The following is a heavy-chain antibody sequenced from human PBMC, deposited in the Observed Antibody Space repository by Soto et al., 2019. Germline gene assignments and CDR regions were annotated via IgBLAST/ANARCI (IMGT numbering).Heavy chain of an antibody. CDR1: GFTFSSYG. V-gene: IGHV3-30*18. CDR2: ISYDGSNK. J-gene: IGHJ3*02. CDR3: AKCIWELTPVADAFDI. D-gene: IGHD1-26*01. Sequence: PGGSVRLSXAASGFTFSSYGMHWVRQAPGKGLEWVAVISYDGSNKYYADSVKGRFTISRDNSKNTLYLQMNSLRAEDTAVYYCAKCIWELTPVADAFDIWGQGTMVTVSS.